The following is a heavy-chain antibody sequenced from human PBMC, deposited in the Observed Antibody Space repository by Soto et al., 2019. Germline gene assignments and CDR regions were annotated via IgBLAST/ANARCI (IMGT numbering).Heavy chain of an antibody. CDR1: GFSFRIYA. J-gene: IGHJ4*02. CDR2: IIGAGAP. Sequence: EVQLLESGGGLVQPGGSLRLSCAASGFSFRIYAMNWVRQAPGKGLEWVAGIIGAGAPYYADPVKGRFTISRDNSNNILYLQMNNLKGVGTALYFCFKVVTPDGRWDIDYWGQGTLVTVSS. V-gene: IGHV3-23*01. D-gene: IGHD1-26*01. CDR3: FKVVTPDGRWDIDY.